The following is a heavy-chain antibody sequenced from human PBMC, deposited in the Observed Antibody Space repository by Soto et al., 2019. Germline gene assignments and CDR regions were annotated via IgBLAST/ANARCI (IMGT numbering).Heavy chain of an antibody. CDR1: GFTVSSTNY. CDR3: HGYGY. D-gene: IGHD5-12*01. CDR2: IYSGGTT. Sequence: EVQVVESGGGLIQPGGSLRLSCVVSGFTVSSTNYMSWVRQAPGKGLEWVSVIYSGGTTFYADSGKGRFTISRDNSKNTLDLQMNSLRAEDTAVYYCHGYGYWGQGTLVTVSS. V-gene: IGHV3-53*01. J-gene: IGHJ4*02.